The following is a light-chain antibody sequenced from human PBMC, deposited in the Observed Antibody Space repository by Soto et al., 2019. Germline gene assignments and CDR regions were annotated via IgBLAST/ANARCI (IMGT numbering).Light chain of an antibody. J-gene: IGKJ5*01. CDR1: QSVGSL. CDR2: RAS. V-gene: IGKV3-15*01. Sequence: IVMTQSPATLSVSPGERATLSCRASQSVGSLLAWYQQKPGQAPRLLIYRASTRATGISGRFSGSGSGTEFTLTITSLQSEDFAVYYCQQYNEWPITFGQGTRLEIK. CDR3: QQYNEWPIT.